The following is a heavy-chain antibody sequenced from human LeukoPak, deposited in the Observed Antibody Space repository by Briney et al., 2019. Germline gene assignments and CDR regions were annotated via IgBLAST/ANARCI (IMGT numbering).Heavy chain of an antibody. CDR3: ARVWQDYSGVDY. D-gene: IGHD2-21*01. V-gene: IGHV3-48*02. CDR1: GFTFSAYH. CDR2: ISTTGTTI. J-gene: IGHJ4*02. Sequence: GGSLRLSCAASGFTFSAYHINWVRQAPGKGLEWISYISTTGTTIHYADSVKGRFAISRDNAKSSLYLPMNSLRDEDTAVYYCARVWQDYSGVDYWGQGTLVTVSS.